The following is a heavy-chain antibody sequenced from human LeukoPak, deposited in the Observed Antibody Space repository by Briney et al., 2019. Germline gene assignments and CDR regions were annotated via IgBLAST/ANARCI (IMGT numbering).Heavy chain of an antibody. Sequence: SETLSLTCTVSGYSISSGYYWGWIRQPPGKGLEWIGGIYHSGSTYYNPSLKSRVTISVDTSKNQFSLKLSSVTAADTAVYYCASFFLVTNEFGVYWGQGTLVTVSS. J-gene: IGHJ4*02. V-gene: IGHV4-38-2*02. CDR2: IYHSGST. CDR3: ASFFLVTNEFGVY. CDR1: GYSISSGYY. D-gene: IGHD2-21*02.